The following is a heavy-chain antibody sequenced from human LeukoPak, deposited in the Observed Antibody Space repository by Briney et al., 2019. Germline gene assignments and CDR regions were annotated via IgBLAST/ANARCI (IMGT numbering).Heavy chain of an antibody. CDR1: GYTFVGYY. J-gene: IGHJ1*01. V-gene: IGHV1-2*02. CDR2: IDPYTGNT. D-gene: IGHD5-12*01. CDR3: AREYSASEH. Sequence: ASVTVSCTASGYTFVGYYLHWVRQAPGQGLEWMAWIDPYTGNTHYAQKFQGRITVTRDTSISTTYMELSWLTSDDTALYYCAREYSASEHWGQGTLVTVSS.